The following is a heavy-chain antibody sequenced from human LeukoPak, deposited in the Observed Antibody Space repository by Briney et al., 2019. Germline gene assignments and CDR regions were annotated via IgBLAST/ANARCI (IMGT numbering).Heavy chain of an antibody. D-gene: IGHD5-12*01. CDR2: ISAYNGNT. V-gene: IGHV1-18*01. CDR3: ASPPREYSGYDLGDAFDI. J-gene: IGHJ3*02. Sequence: GASVKVSCKASGYTFTSYGISWVRQAPGQGLEWMGWISAYNGNTNYAQKLQGRVTMTTDTSTSTAYMELRSLRSDDTAVYYCASPPREYSGYDLGDAFDIWGQGTMVTVSS. CDR1: GYTFTSYG.